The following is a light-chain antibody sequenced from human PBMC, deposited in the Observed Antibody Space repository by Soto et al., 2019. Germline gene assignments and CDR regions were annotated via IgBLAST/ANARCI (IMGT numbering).Light chain of an antibody. V-gene: IGLV2-14*01. CDR3: SSYTTSSSWV. J-gene: IGLJ3*02. Sequence: QSALTQPASVSGSPGQSITISCTGTSSDVGGYNYVSWFQQHPGKAPKLMIYVVSNRPSGISNRFSGSKSGNTASLTISGLQAEDEADYYCSSYTTSSSWVFGAGTKLTVL. CDR2: VVS. CDR1: SSDVGGYNY.